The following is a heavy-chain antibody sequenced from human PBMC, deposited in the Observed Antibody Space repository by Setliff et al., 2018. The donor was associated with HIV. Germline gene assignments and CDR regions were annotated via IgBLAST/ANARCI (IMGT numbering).Heavy chain of an antibody. CDR2: INTHSGYT. D-gene: IGHD5-12*01. V-gene: IGHV1-18*01. CDR3: ARGKTWLRFLDY. CDR1: GYTFNNYG. J-gene: IGHJ4*02. Sequence: GASVKVSCKASGYTFNNYGISWVRQAPGQGLEWMGWINTHSGYTNYAQNVQGRVTVTMDTSTSTAYMELRSLKSDDTAVYYCARGKTWLRFLDYWGQGTLGTVSS.